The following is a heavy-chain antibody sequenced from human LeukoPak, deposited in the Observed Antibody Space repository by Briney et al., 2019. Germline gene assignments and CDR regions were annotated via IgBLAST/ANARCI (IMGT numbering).Heavy chain of an antibody. J-gene: IGHJ3*02. CDR2: MNPNSGNT. CDR3: AREVAGTGFDI. Sequence: GASVKVSCKASGYTFTSYDINWVRQATGQGLEGMGWMNPNSGNTGCAQKFQGRVTITRNTSISTAYMELRRRSSEDRAVYYCAREVAGTGFDIWGQGTMVTVSS. D-gene: IGHD6-19*01. CDR1: GYTFTSYD. V-gene: IGHV1-8*03.